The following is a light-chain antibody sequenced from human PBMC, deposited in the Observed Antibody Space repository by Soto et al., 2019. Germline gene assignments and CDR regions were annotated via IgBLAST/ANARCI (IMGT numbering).Light chain of an antibody. V-gene: IGKV3-15*01. CDR2: GAS. CDR3: QQYNNWWT. CDR1: QRISNN. J-gene: IGKJ1*01. Sequence: EIVMTQSPATLSVSPGERATSSCRASQRISNNLAWYHQRPGQAPRLLIYGASTRATGIPARFSGSGSGTEFTLTISSLQSEDFAVYYCQQYNNWWTFGQGTRVEIK.